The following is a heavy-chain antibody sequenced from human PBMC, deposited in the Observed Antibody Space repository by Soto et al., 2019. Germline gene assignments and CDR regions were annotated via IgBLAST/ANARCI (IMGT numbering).Heavy chain of an antibody. J-gene: IGHJ2*01. CDR1: GFTFSNAW. CDR2: IKSKTDGGTT. Sequence: VQLVESGGGLVQPGGSLRLSCAASGFTFSNAWMNWVRQAPGKGLEWVGRIKSKTDGGTTDYAAPVKGRFTISRDDSKNTLYLQMNSLKTEDTAVYYCTTTYYYDSSGYYSLWYFDLWGRGTLVTVSS. D-gene: IGHD3-22*01. V-gene: IGHV3-15*07. CDR3: TTTYYYDSSGYYSLWYFDL.